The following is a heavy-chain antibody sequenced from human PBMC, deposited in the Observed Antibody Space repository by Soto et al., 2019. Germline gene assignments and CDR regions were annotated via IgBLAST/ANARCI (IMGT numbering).Heavy chain of an antibody. CDR3: ARADTGWFLP. D-gene: IGHD3-10*01. CDR2: ITSNGVST. J-gene: IGHJ5*02. CDR1: GFTLSGYA. Sequence: GGSLRLSCAASGFTLSGYAMDWVRQAPGKGLEYVSAITSNGVSTTYTESVKGRFTISRDNSKNSLYLQMDNLRPEDMAIYYCARADTGWFLPWCRGPLVTVSS. V-gene: IGHV3-64*02.